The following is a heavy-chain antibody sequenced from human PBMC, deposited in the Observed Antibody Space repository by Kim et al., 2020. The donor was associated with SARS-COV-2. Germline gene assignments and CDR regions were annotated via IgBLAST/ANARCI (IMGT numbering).Heavy chain of an antibody. CDR3: ARTYRSLLGAFDI. Sequence: YADSVKGRFTISRDNAKNSLYLQMNSLRDEDTAVYYCARTYRSLLGAFDIWGQGTMVTVSS. D-gene: IGHD7-27*01. J-gene: IGHJ3*02. V-gene: IGHV3-48*02.